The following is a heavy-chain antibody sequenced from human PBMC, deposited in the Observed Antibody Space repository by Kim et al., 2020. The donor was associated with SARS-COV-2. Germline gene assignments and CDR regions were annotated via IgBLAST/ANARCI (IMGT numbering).Heavy chain of an antibody. V-gene: IGHV3-7*01. CDR2: IKAEGSET. CDR1: GFTFSDLW. J-gene: IGHJ4*02. Sequence: LSLTCAASGFTFSDLWMNWVRQAPGKGLEWVANIKAEGSETYYVDSVKGRFTISRDNTRNSLYLQMNSLRAEDTAVYYCARGHYGRWGQGTLVTVSS. D-gene: IGHD3-10*02. CDR3: ARGHYGR.